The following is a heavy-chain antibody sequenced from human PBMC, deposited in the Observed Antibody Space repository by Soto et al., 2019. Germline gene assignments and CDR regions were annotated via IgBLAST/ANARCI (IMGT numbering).Heavy chain of an antibody. CDR1: GGTFSSYA. V-gene: IGHV1-69*06. J-gene: IGHJ6*02. CDR3: AEGTVPAAIDYYYYGMDV. D-gene: IGHD2-2*01. Sequence: SVKVSCKASGGTFSSYAISWVRQAPGQGLEWMGGIIPIFGTANYALKFQGRVTITADKSTSTAYMELSSLRSEDTAVYYCAEGTVPAAIDYYYYGMDVWGQGTTVTVSS. CDR2: IIPIFGTA.